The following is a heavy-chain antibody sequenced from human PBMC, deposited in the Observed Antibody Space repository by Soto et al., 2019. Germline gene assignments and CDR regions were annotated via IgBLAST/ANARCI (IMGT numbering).Heavy chain of an antibody. CDR1: GFTFDDYA. CDR3: VRSKGGYSYGTPFDY. D-gene: IGHD5-18*01. Sequence: EVQLEESGGALVQPGRSLRLSCAASGFTFDDYAMYWVRQVLGKGLEWVSSISWNSGNIGYADSVKGRFTTSRDNAENSLDLQMNSLRPEDTALYYCVRSKGGYSYGTPFDYWCQGTLVTVSS. CDR2: ISWNSGNI. V-gene: IGHV3-9*01. J-gene: IGHJ4*02.